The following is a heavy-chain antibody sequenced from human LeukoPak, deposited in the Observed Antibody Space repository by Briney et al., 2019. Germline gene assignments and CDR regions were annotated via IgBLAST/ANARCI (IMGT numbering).Heavy chain of an antibody. CDR3: AREGVPAARDY. D-gene: IGHD2-2*01. V-gene: IGHV3-7*01. CDR1: GFTFSRHW. J-gene: IGHJ4*02. Sequence: GGSLRLSCAASGFTFSRHWMSWVRHAPGKGLEWVAIIKQDGSEKTYVNSVKGRFTISRDNAKNALYLQMNSLRAEDTAVYYWAREGVPAARDYWGQGTLVTVSS. CDR2: IKQDGSEK.